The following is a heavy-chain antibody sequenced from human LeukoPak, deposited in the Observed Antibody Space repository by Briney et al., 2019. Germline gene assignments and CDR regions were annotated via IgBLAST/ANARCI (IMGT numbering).Heavy chain of an antibody. CDR1: GYTFTSYY. CDR2: INPSGGST. J-gene: IGHJ4*02. D-gene: IGHD6-19*01. Sequence: ASVKVSCKASGYTFTSYYMHWVRQAPGQGLEWMGIINPSGGSTRYAQKFQGRVAMTRDTSASTVYMELSSLRSEDTAFYYCARDTRADTSGGGGDYWGQGTLVTVSS. V-gene: IGHV1-46*01. CDR3: ARDTRADTSGGGGDY.